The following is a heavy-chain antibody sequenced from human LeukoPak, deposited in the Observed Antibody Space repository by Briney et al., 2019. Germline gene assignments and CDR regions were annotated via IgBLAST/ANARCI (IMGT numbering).Heavy chain of an antibody. CDR2: IYSTGNT. J-gene: IGHJ4*02. Sequence: SETLSLTCSVSGGSINRYYWSWIRQHPGKGLEWIGYIYSTGNTYYNPSLKSRVVISVDTSKSQFSLRLSSVTAADTAVYYCARALGPRYFDYWGQGTLVTVSS. CDR1: GGSINRYY. CDR3: ARALGPRYFDY. V-gene: IGHV4-59*06.